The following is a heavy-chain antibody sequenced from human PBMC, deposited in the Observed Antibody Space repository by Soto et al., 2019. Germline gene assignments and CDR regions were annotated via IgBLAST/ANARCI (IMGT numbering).Heavy chain of an antibody. V-gene: IGHV3-30*18. J-gene: IGHJ6*02. CDR2: ISYDGSNK. CDR3: AKDTGYCISTSCYDYGMDV. D-gene: IGHD2-2*01. CDR1: GFTFSSYG. Sequence: GGSLRLSCAASGFTFSSYGMHWVRQAPGTGLEWVAVISYDGSNKYYADSVKGRFTFSRDNSKNTLYLQMNSLRAEDTAVYYCAKDTGYCISTSCYDYGMDVWGQGTTVTVSS.